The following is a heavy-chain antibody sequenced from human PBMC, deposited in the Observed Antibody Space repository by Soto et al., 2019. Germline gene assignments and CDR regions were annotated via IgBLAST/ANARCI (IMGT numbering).Heavy chain of an antibody. CDR3: ARVPAAYYYYYMDV. CDR1: GYTFTTYG. J-gene: IGHJ6*03. Sequence: ASVKVSCKASGYTFTTYGVSWVRQAPGQGLEWMGWITTYNGYTNYAQKLQGRVTVTTDTSTSTAYMELRSLRSDDTAVYYCARVPAAYYYYYMDVWGKGTTVTVSS. D-gene: IGHD2-2*01. V-gene: IGHV1-18*01. CDR2: ITTYNGYT.